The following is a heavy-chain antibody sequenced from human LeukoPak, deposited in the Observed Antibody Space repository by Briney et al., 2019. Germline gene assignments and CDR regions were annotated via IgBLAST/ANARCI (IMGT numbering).Heavy chain of an antibody. CDR1: GFTFSSYA. CDR2: ISYSGGST. Sequence: GGSLRLSCAASGFTFSSYAMTWVRQAPGKGLEWVSAISYSGGSTYYADSVKGRFTISRDNSKNTLYLQMNSLRAEDTAVFYCVRDSGITMVRGVLNYWGQGILVTVSS. V-gene: IGHV3-23*01. J-gene: IGHJ4*02. D-gene: IGHD3-10*01. CDR3: VRDSGITMVRGVLNY.